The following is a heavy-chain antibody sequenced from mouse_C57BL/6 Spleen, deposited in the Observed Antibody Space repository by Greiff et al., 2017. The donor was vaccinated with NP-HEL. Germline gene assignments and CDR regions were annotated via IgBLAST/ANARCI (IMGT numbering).Heavy chain of an antibody. CDR1: GYTFTSYW. CDR3: ARAFYGSSYDYYFDY. J-gene: IGHJ2*01. CDR2: IDPSDSYT. V-gene: IGHV1-59*01. Sequence: QVQLQQPGAELVRPGTSVKLSCKASGYTFTSYWMHWVKQRPGQGLEWIGVIDPSDSYTNYNQKFKGKATLTVDTSSSTAYMQLSSLTAEDSAVYYCARAFYGSSYDYYFDYWGQGTTLTVSS. D-gene: IGHD1-1*01.